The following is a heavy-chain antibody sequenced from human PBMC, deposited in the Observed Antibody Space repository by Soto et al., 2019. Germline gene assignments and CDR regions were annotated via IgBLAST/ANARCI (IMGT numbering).Heavy chain of an antibody. CDR3: ARGLRYYDILTGYFIRGYYYGMDV. Sequence: GASVKVSCKASGYTFTSYDINWVRQATGQGLEWMGWMNPNSGNTGYAQKFQGRVTMTRNTSISTAYMELSSLRSEDTAVYYCARGLRYYDILTGYFIRGYYYGMDVWG. CDR2: MNPNSGNT. J-gene: IGHJ6*02. D-gene: IGHD3-9*01. V-gene: IGHV1-8*01. CDR1: GYTFTSYD.